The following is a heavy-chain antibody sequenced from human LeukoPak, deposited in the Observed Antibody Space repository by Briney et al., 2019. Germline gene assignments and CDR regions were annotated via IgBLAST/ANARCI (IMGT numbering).Heavy chain of an antibody. CDR3: ARAGSGSYRGNYFDY. Sequence: GGSLRLSCAASGFSFSSYAMSWVRQAPGKGLEWVSSISDSGGSTYYADSVKGRFTISRDNSKNTLYLQMNSLRAEDTAVYYCARAGSGSYRGNYFDYWGQGTLVTVSS. CDR1: GFSFSSYA. D-gene: IGHD3-10*01. J-gene: IGHJ4*02. V-gene: IGHV3-23*01. CDR2: ISDSGGST.